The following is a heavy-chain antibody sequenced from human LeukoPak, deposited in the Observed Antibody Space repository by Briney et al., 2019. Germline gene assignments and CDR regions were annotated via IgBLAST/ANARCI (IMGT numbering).Heavy chain of an antibody. D-gene: IGHD3-10*01. CDR3: AKRGSGSSGLYYFDY. J-gene: IGHJ4*02. CDR2: IVAGATDT. CDR1: GFTVSSNY. V-gene: IGHV3-23*01. Sequence: GGSLRLSCAASGFTVSSNYMSWVRQAPGKGLEWVSTIVAGATDTFSADSVRGRFSISRDNSKNTVYLHMSSLRAEDTAIYYCAKRGSGSSGLYYFDYWGQGILVTVSS.